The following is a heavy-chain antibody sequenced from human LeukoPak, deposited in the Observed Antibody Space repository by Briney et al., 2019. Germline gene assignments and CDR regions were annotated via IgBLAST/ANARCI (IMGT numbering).Heavy chain of an antibody. CDR1: GFTFSNYA. CDR3: VIWGDYDVLTGYYVPDY. CDR2: ITGSGTNR. D-gene: IGHD3-9*01. Sequence: GASLRLSCVASGFTFSNYAMSWVRQAPGKGLEWVSAITGSGTNRYYADSLKGRFTTSRDNSKNTVFLQMNSLRHENTAIYYCVIWGDYDVLTGYYVPDYWGQGTLVTVAS. J-gene: IGHJ4*02. V-gene: IGHV3-23*01.